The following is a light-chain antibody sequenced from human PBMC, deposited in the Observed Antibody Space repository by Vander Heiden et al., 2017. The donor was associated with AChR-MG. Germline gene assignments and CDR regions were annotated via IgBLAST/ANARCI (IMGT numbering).Light chain of an antibody. CDR2: DDS. V-gene: IGLV3-21*02. CDR1: NIGLNS. CDR3: QVWDITDHVV. J-gene: IGLJ2*01. Sequence: SYVLTQAPSVSVAPGQTASISCEGNNIGLNSVHWFQQMPGQAPVLVVYDDSVRPSGIPERFSGSNSGNTATLTITRVEAGDEADYYCQVWDITDHVVFGGGTKLTVL.